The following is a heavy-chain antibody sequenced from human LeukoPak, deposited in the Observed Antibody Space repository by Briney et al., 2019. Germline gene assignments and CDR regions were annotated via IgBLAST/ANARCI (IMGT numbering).Heavy chain of an antibody. D-gene: IGHD3-10*01. CDR3: AKDFTQRGRFGESNAFDI. Sequence: PGGSLRLSCAASGFTFSSYAMSWVRQAPGKGLEWVSAISGSGGSTYYADSVKGWFTISRDNSKNTLYLQMNSLRAEDTAVYYCAKDFTQRGRFGESNAFDIWGQGTMVTVSS. J-gene: IGHJ3*02. CDR1: GFTFSSYA. V-gene: IGHV3-23*01. CDR2: ISGSGGST.